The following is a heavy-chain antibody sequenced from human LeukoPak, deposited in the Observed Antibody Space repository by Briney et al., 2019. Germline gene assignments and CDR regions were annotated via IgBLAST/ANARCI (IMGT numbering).Heavy chain of an antibody. CDR2: ISWNSGSI. CDR1: GFTFDDYA. J-gene: IGHJ4*02. D-gene: IGHD6-13*01. Sequence: GGSLRLSCAASGFTFDDYAMHWVRQAPGKGLEWVSGISWNSGSIGYADSVKGRFTISRDNAKNSLYLQMNSLRAEDTALYYCAKDPLLGIAAAGHFDYWGQGTLVTVSS. V-gene: IGHV3-9*01. CDR3: AKDPLLGIAAAGHFDY.